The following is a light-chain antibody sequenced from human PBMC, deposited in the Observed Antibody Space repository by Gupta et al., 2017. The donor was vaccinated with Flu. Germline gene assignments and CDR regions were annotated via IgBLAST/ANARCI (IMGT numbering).Light chain of an antibody. CDR2: DDS. CDR1: KIRTKS. CDR3: QVWDTSSNHVV. Sequence: SYVLTQPPSVSVAPGQTARISCEGDKIRTKSVHWHQQRPGQAPVLVVYDDSDRPSGIPERFSGSNAGDTATLTISRVEAGDEADYYCQVWDTSSNHVVFGGGTKLTVL. J-gene: IGLJ2*01. V-gene: IGLV3-21*02.